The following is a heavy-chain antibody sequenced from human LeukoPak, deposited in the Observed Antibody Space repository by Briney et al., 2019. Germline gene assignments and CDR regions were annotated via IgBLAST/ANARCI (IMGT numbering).Heavy chain of an antibody. CDR2: IRSSSSTI. V-gene: IGHV3-48*01. CDR1: GFTFSSYS. CDR3: ARTSTPHYYGSGSYALGY. Sequence: PGGSLRLSCAASGFTFSSYSINWVRQAPGKGLEWVSYIRSSSSTIYYADSVKGRFTISRDNSKNTLYLQMSSLSAEDTAVYYCARTSTPHYYGSGSYALGYWGQGTLVTVPS. D-gene: IGHD3-10*01. J-gene: IGHJ4*02.